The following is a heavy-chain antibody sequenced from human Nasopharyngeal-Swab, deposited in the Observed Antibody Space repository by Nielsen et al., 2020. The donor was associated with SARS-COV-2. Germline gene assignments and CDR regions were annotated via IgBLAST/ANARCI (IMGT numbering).Heavy chain of an antibody. CDR1: GFTFSSYA. CDR3: ATGDDYGRDY. Sequence: GESLKISCAASGFTFSSYAMHWVRQAPGKGLEYVSAISSNGGSTYYANSAKGRFTISRDNSKNTLYLQMGSLRAEDMAVYYCATGDDYGRDYWGQGTLVTVSS. CDR2: ISSNGGST. D-gene: IGHD4-17*01. J-gene: IGHJ4*02. V-gene: IGHV3-64*01.